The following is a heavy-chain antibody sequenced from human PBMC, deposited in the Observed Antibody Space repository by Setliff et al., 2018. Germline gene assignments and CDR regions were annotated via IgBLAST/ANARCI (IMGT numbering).Heavy chain of an antibody. CDR3: ARGRAGHSGH. CDR2: IYYSGST. D-gene: IGHD6-19*01. Sequence: KSSETLSLTCTVSGGSVSDSTYYWGWVRQPPGKGLEWIGSIYYSGSTYYNPSLRSRVTISVDTSKNQFSLELSSVTAADTAVYYCARGRAGHSGHWGQGTLVTVSS. CDR1: GGSVSDSTYY. V-gene: IGHV4-39*01. J-gene: IGHJ4*02.